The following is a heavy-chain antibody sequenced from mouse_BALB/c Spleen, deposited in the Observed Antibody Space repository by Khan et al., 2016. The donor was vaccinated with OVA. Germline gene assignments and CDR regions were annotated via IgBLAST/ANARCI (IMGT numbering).Heavy chain of an antibody. CDR3: TRYGNYAHCYFDV. CDR1: GFTFSSYT. J-gene: IGHJ1*01. D-gene: IGHD2-1*01. V-gene: IGHV5-6-4*01. CDR2: ISSGGSYT. Sequence: EVELVESGGDLVKPGGSLKLSCAASGFTFSSYTMSWVRQTPEKRLEWVATISSGGSYTYYPDSVKGRFTISRDNAKNTLYLKMSSLKSEDTAMYYCTRYGNYAHCYFDVWGAGTTVTVSS.